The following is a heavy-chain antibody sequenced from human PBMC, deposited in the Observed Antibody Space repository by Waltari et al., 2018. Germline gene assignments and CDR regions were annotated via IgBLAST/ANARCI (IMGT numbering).Heavy chain of an antibody. V-gene: IGHV3-7*01. CDR1: GLSFSNYW. J-gene: IGHJ4*02. CDR2: IKKDGSEK. D-gene: IGHD6-13*01. Sequence: EVQLVESGGGLAQPGGSLRLSRAASGLSFSNYWMTWVRQASGKGPEGVAKIKKDGSEKYYMDSVKGRFTISRDNAKNSLYLQMNNLRVEDTAVYYCTRGGRDSSWYWRDWGQGTLVTVSS. CDR3: TRGGRDSSWYWRD.